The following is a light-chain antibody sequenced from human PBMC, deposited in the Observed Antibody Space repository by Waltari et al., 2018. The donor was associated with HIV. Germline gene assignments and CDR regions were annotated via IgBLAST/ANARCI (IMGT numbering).Light chain of an antibody. V-gene: IGLV1-44*01. CDR3: AAWDDSLDGYV. J-gene: IGLJ1*01. CDR2: SRN. Sequence: QSVLTQPPSASGTPGQRVTISCSGSSSNIERNTVNWYQQFPGTTPKVVIYSRNQRPSGVPDRFSGARSGTSASLAINGLQSEDEAHYYCAAWDDSLDGYVFGPGTEVTVL. CDR1: SSNIERNT.